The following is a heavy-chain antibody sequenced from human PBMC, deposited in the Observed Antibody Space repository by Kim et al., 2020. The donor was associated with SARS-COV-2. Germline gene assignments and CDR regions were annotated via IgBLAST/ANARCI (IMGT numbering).Heavy chain of an antibody. Sequence: RYSPSFQGQVTISADKSTTTAYLQRSSLKASDTAMYYCARSAGPYDYYFDYWGQGTLVTVSS. J-gene: IGHJ4*02. CDR3: ARSAGPYDYYFDY. V-gene: IGHV5-51*01. D-gene: IGHD3-16*01.